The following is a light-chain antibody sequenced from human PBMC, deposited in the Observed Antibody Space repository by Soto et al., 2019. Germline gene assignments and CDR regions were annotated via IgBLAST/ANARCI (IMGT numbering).Light chain of an antibody. CDR2: DVT. Sequence: QSALTQPASVSGSPGQSITISCTGTSSDVGGYKYVSWYQLHPGTAPKLVIYDVTNRPSGVSNRFSGSKSGNTASLTISGIQAEDEADYFCSSYTSTSTLFGTGTKLTVL. CDR1: SSDVGGYKY. V-gene: IGLV2-14*01. J-gene: IGLJ1*01. CDR3: SSYTSTSTL.